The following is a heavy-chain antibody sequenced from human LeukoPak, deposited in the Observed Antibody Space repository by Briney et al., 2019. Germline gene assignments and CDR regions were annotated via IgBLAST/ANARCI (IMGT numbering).Heavy chain of an antibody. Sequence: SETLSLTCTVSGGSISSYYWSWIRQPPGKGLEWIGYIYYSGSTNYNPSLKSRVTISVDTSKNQYSLKLSSVTAADTAVYYCARGTGWYGRPDAFDIWGQGTMVTASS. CDR1: GGSISSYY. J-gene: IGHJ3*02. CDR2: IYYSGST. D-gene: IGHD2-15*01. V-gene: IGHV4-59*01. CDR3: ARGTGWYGRPDAFDI.